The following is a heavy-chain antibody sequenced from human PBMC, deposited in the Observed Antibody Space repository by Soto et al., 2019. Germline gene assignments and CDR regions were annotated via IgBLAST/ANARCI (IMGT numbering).Heavy chain of an antibody. J-gene: IGHJ3*02. Sequence: GESLKISCKGSGYSFTSYWIGWVRQMPGKGLEWMGIIYPGDSDTRYSPSFQGQVTISADKSISIAYLQMNNLKTEDTAVYYCTRLPPENRGLDAFDIWGQGTMVTVSS. CDR1: GYSFTSYW. D-gene: IGHD3-10*01. CDR2: IYPGDSDT. V-gene: IGHV5-51*01. CDR3: TRLPPENRGLDAFDI.